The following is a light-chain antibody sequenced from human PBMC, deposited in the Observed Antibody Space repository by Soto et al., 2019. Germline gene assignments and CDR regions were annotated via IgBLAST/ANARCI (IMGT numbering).Light chain of an antibody. J-gene: IGKJ1*01. CDR1: QGVNSN. V-gene: IGKV3-15*01. CDR2: GAS. CDR3: QQYNNWPWT. Sequence: ETAKTQSPATLSVSPGERATLSCRASQGVNSNLAWYQQKPGQAPRLLIYGASTRATGIPARFSGSGSATEFTLTISSLQSEDFAVYYCQQYNNWPWTFGQGTKVDIK.